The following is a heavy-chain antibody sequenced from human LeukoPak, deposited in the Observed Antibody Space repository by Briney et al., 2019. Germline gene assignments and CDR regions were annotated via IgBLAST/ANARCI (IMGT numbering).Heavy chain of an antibody. D-gene: IGHD6-13*01. V-gene: IGHV1-69*05. J-gene: IGHJ6*03. Sequence: ASVKVSCKASGGTFSSYAISWVRQAPGQGLEWMGGIIPIFGTANYAQKFQGRVTITTDESTSTAYMELSSLRSEDTAVYYCARDYSPDYYYYYMDVWGKGTTVTVSS. CDR3: ARDYSPDYYYYYMDV. CDR1: GGTFSSYA. CDR2: IIPIFGTA.